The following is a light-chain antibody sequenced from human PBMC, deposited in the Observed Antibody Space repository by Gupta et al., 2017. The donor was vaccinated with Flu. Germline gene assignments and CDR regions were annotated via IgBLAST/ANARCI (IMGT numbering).Light chain of an antibody. Sequence: SSVLTQPPSVSVAPGQTARISSGGDNIGSKNVHWYQQKPGQAPVLVIYDDRDRRSGIPERVSGSNSGNTATLTTSRVEAGDEADDYCQVWDPRSDNGVFGGGTKLTVL. J-gene: IGLJ3*02. CDR3: QVWDPRSDNGV. CDR1: NIGSKN. CDR2: DDR. V-gene: IGLV3-21*02.